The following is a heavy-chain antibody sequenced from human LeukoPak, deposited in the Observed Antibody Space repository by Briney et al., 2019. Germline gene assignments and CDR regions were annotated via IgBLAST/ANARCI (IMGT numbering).Heavy chain of an antibody. J-gene: IGHJ4*02. V-gene: IGHV3-7*03. CDR1: GFTFSSYW. D-gene: IGHD6-6*01. CDR3: AKSSSPSSFDYSFDY. CDR2: IKQDGSEK. Sequence: GGSLRLSCAASGFTFSSYWMSWVRQAPGKGLEWVANIKQDGSEKYYVDSVKGRFTISRDNAKNSLYLQMNSLRAEATALYYCAKSSSPSSFDYSFDYWGQGTLVTVSS.